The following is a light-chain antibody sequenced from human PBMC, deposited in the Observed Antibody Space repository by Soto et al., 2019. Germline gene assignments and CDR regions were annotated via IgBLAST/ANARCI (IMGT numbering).Light chain of an antibody. CDR1: SNDVGAYNY. CDR2: DVS. CDR3: CSYAGTFYV. Sequence: QSVLAQPRSVSGSPGQSVTISCTGTSNDVGAYNYVSWYQQHPGKAPKLMIYDVSERPSGVPDRFSGSKSGNTASLTISGLQAEDEADYYCCSYAGTFYVFGTGTKVTVL. V-gene: IGLV2-11*01. J-gene: IGLJ1*01.